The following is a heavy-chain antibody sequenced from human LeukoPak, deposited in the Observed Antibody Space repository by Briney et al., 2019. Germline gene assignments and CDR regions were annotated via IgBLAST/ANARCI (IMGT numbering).Heavy chain of an antibody. CDR2: IYYSGST. Sequence: MSSETLSLTCTVSGGSISSSSYYWGWIRQPPGKGLEWIGSIYYSGSTYYNPSLKSRVTISVDTSKNQFSLKLSSVTAADTAVYYCASGIAVAGFDYWGQGTLVTVSS. D-gene: IGHD6-19*01. J-gene: IGHJ4*02. CDR1: GGSISSSSYY. V-gene: IGHV4-39*07. CDR3: ASGIAVAGFDY.